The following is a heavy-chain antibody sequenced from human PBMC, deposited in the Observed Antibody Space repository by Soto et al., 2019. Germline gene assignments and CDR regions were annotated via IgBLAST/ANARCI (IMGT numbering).Heavy chain of an antibody. D-gene: IGHD1-1*01. Sequence: QIHLVQSGAEVKKPGASVKVSCKGSGYGFTTYGITWVRQAPGQGLEWMAWISAHNGNTNYAQKLQGRVTLTRDTFTSTAYMELRSLRSDDSAVYYCGRGRYGDYWGQGALVTVSS. CDR3: GRGRYGDY. J-gene: IGHJ4*02. CDR1: GYGFTTYG. V-gene: IGHV1-18*01. CDR2: ISAHNGNT.